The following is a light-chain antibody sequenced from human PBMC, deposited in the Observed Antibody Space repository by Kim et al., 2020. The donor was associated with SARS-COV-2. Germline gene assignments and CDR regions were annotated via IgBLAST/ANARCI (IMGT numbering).Light chain of an antibody. Sequence: ESVGDRVNIACRASQGISNYLAWYQQKPGKVPKLLIYAAAALQSGVPSRFSGSGSGTDFTLTISRLQPEDVATYYCQQCKGAPWTFGQGTKVEIK. CDR1: QGISNY. CDR2: AAA. J-gene: IGKJ1*01. V-gene: IGKV1-27*01. CDR3: QQCKGAPWT.